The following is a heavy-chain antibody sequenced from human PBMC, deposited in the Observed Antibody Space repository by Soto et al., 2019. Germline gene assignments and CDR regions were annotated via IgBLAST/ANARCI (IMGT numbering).Heavy chain of an antibody. CDR2: IYHSGST. J-gene: IGHJ4*02. CDR3: ARAGGLGAVAVDY. Sequence: QLQLQESGSGLVKPSQTLSLTCAVSGGSISNGGYSWSWIRQPPGKGLEWIGYIYHSGSTYYNPSLKSRVTISVDRSKNQFSLQLSSVTAADTAVYYCARAGGLGAVAVDYWSQGTLVTVSS. V-gene: IGHV4-30-2*01. D-gene: IGHD6-19*01. CDR1: GGSISNGGYS.